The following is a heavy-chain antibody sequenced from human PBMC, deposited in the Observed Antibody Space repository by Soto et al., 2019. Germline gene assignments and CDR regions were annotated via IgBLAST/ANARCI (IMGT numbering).Heavy chain of an antibody. Sequence: QVQLVQSGAEVKKPGASVKVSCKASGYTFTTYAMHWVRQAPGQRLEWMGWINAGNGNTKYSQKFQGRVTITRDTSASTAHMELSSLRSEDTAVYYCARGSPLWGDYWGQGTLVTVSS. CDR1: GYTFTTYA. J-gene: IGHJ4*02. V-gene: IGHV1-3*01. CDR3: ARGSPLWGDY. CDR2: INAGNGNT. D-gene: IGHD3-16*01.